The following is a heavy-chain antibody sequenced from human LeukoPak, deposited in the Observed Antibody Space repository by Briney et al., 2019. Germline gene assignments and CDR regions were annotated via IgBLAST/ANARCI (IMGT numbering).Heavy chain of an antibody. CDR3: ATSGADYYDSSGYYYAGY. CDR2: IIPIFGTA. CDR1: GGTFSSYA. J-gene: IGHJ4*02. Sequence: ASVKVSCKASGGTFSSYAISWVRQAPGQGLEWMGGIIPIFGTANYAQKFQGRVTITADESTSTAYMELSSLRSEDTAVYYCATSGADYYDSSGYYYAGYWGQGTLVTVSS. V-gene: IGHV1-69*01. D-gene: IGHD3-22*01.